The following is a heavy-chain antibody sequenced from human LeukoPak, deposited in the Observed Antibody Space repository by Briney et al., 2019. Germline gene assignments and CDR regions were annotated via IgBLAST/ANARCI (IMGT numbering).Heavy chain of an antibody. J-gene: IGHJ4*02. CDR1: GGSFSGYY. Sequence: PSETLSLTCAVYGGSFSGYYWSWIRQPPGKGLEWIGEINHSGSTNYNPSLKSRVTISVGTSKNQFSLKLSSVTAADTAVYYCARGAKGTGIFDYWGQGTLVTVSS. CDR3: ARGAKGTGIFDY. V-gene: IGHV4-34*01. D-gene: IGHD3/OR15-3a*01. CDR2: INHSGST.